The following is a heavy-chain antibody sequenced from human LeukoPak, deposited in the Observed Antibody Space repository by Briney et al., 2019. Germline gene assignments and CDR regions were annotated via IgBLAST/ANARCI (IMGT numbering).Heavy chain of an antibody. V-gene: IGHV3-30*03. CDR2: ISYDGSNK. Sequence: PGRSLRLSCAASGFTFSSYGMHWVRQAPGKGLEWVAVISYDGSNKYYADSVKGRFTISRDNSKNTLYLQMNSLRAEDMAVYYCARVPSYYDFWSGSADYWGQGTLVTVSS. D-gene: IGHD3-3*01. CDR1: GFTFSSYG. CDR3: ARVPSYYDFWSGSADY. J-gene: IGHJ4*02.